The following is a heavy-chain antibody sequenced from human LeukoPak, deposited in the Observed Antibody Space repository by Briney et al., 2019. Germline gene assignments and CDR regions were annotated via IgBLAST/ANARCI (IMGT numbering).Heavy chain of an antibody. D-gene: IGHD5-18*01. V-gene: IGHV3-48*02. CDR2: ITYNSGTI. CDR1: GYTFGDYA. Sequence: PRGSLRLSCTASGYTFGDYAMSWVRQAPGKGLEWVSYITYNSGTIFYADSVKGRFTISRDNAKDSLYLQMSSLRDEDTAVYYCARDSGYSYADDYWGQGTLVTVSS. CDR3: ARDSGYSYADDY. J-gene: IGHJ4*02.